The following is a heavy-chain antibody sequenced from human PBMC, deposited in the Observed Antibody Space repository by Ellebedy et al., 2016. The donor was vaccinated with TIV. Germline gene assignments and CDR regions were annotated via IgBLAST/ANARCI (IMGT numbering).Heavy chain of an antibody. J-gene: IGHJ4*02. D-gene: IGHD1-1*01. V-gene: IGHV3-48*04. CDR1: GFTFSSYS. Sequence: GGSLRLXXGASGFTFSSYSMNWLRQAPGKGLEWVSYIASSSSTICYADSVKGRFTISRDNARSSLYLQLNSLGAEDTAVYYCARGRYNWNDAGYFDSWGQGTLVTVSS. CDR3: ARGRYNWNDAGYFDS. CDR2: IASSSSTI.